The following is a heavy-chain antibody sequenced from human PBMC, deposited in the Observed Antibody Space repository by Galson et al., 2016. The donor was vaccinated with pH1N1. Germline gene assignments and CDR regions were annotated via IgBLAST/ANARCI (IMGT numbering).Heavy chain of an antibody. CDR2: VYWDDDK. V-gene: IGHV2-70*13. CDR3: ARMGDCGGVLSDD. D-gene: IGHD2-21*01. Sequence: PALVKPTQTLTLTCIFSGFSITNRGEAVGWIRQPPGKALEWLALVYWDDDKFYSPSLKTRLTISKDTSRNQVVLTMTNMDPVDTATYYCARMGDCGGVLSDDWGRGTLVTVSS. J-gene: IGHJ4*02. CDR1: GFSITNRGEA.